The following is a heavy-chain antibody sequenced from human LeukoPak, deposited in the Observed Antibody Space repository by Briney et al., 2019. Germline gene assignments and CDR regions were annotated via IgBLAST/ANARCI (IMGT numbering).Heavy chain of an antibody. CDR2: IIPIFGTA. CDR3: ARGIQLDYFDY. D-gene: IGHD5-18*01. Sequence: SSVKVSCKASGGTFSSYAISWARQAPGQGLEWMGGIIPIFGTANYAQKFQGRVTITTDESTSTAYMELSSLRSEDTAAYYCARGIQLDYFDYWGQGTLVTVSS. V-gene: IGHV1-69*05. J-gene: IGHJ4*02. CDR1: GGTFSSYA.